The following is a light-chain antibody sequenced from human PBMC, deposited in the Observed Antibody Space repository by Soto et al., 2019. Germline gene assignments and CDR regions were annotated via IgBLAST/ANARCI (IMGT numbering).Light chain of an antibody. J-gene: IGKJ1*01. CDR1: QSVSSSY. CDR2: AAS. Sequence: ELVLTQSPGTLSVSPGESATLSCRGSQSVSSSYLVWHQQKTGQAPRLLIYAASRRATGIPDRFSGSGSGTDLNLTISSLEPEDFAVYYCQQYGSSPWTCGQGTKVDIK. CDR3: QQYGSSPWT. V-gene: IGKV3-20*01.